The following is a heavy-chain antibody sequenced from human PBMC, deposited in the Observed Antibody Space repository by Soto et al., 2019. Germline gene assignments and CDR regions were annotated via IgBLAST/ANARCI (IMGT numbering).Heavy chain of an antibody. Sequence: EVQLLESGGGLEQPGGSLRLSCAVSGFTFSSFAMTWVRQAPGKGLEWVSGISGDGISTYYTDSVKGRFTISRDNSKNTLYLQMNSLRVEDTAVYFCAREVGKTVTTDAGDHYYYDGMDVWGQGTTVTVSS. CDR1: GFTFSSFA. V-gene: IGHV3-23*01. J-gene: IGHJ6*02. CDR2: ISGDGIST. CDR3: AREVGKTVTTDAGDHYYYDGMDV. D-gene: IGHD4-17*01.